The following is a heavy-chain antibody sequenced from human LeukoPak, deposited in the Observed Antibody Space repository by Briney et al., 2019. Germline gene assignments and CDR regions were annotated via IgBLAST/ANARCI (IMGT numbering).Heavy chain of an antibody. CDR3: ARAGSVADARYYYYYMDV. CDR2: FYYSGTT. Sequence: PSETLSLTCTVSGGSISSHYWSWIRQPPGKGLEWIGYFYYSGTTSYSPSLESRVTMSIDTSKNQFSLKLTSITPADTAVYYCARAGSVADARYYYYYMDVWDEGTTVTVSS. CDR1: GGSISSHY. V-gene: IGHV4-59*11. D-gene: IGHD6-13*01. J-gene: IGHJ6*03.